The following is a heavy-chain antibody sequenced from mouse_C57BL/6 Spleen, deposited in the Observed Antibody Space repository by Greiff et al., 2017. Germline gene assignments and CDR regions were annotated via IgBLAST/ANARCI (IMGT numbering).Heavy chain of an antibody. J-gene: IGHJ1*01. D-gene: IGHD1-1*01. CDR1: GFNIKDYY. V-gene: IGHV14-1*01. CDR2: IDPEDGDT. CDR3: TTQGITTVVYWYFDV. Sequence: VQLQQSGAELVRPGASVKLSCTASGFNIKDYYMHWVKQRPEQGLEWIGRIDPEDGDTEYAPKFQGKATMTADTSSNTAYLHISSLTSEYTAVYYCTTQGITTVVYWYFDVWGPGTTVTVSS.